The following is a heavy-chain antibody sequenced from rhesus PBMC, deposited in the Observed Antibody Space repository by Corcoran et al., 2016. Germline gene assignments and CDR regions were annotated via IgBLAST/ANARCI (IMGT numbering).Heavy chain of an antibody. J-gene: IGHJ4*01. Sequence: QVTLKESGPALVKPTQTLTLTCTFSGVSLSTSGMGVGWIRQPPRQTLAWLAHIYWDDDKRYSTSLKSRLTISKDTSKNQVVLTMTNMDPVDTATYYCARLRRYSGYSFSPHFDYWGQGVLVTVSS. D-gene: IGHD5-24*01. CDR2: IYWDDDK. V-gene: IGHV2-1*01. CDR1: GVSLSTSGMG. CDR3: ARLRRYSGYSFSPHFDY.